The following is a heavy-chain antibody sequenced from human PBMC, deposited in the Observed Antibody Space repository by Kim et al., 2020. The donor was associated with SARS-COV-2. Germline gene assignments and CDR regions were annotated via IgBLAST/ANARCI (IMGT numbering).Heavy chain of an antibody. D-gene: IGHD5-18*01. CDR1: GFTFSSYA. CDR2: ISCDGSNQ. CDR3: AGDGGGGCGY. V-gene: IGHV3-30-3*01. J-gene: IGHJ2*01. Sequence: GGSLRLSCAASGFTFSSYAMNWVRQAPGKGLEWVAFISCDGSNQYYADSVKGRFTISRDNYKNTLYLQMNSLRAEDTAVYYCAGDGGGGCGYCGGGTL.